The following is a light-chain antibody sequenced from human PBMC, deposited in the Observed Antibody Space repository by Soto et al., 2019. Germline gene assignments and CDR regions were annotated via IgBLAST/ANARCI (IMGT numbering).Light chain of an antibody. CDR1: QSVSSSY. Sequence: EIVLTQSPGTLSLSPGARATLSCRASQSVSSSYLAWYQQKPGQAPRLLINGASSRATGIPDRFSGSGSGTDFTLTISRLEPEDFAVYYCQQYGTSPPSTVGQGTRLEIK. J-gene: IGKJ5*01. V-gene: IGKV3-20*01. CDR2: GAS. CDR3: QQYGTSPPST.